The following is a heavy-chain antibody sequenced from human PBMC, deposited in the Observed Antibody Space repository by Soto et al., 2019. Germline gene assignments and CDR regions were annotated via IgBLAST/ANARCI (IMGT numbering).Heavy chain of an antibody. V-gene: IGHV3-30-3*01. CDR1: GFTFSSYA. CDR2: ISYDGSNK. CDR3: ARGTSGWYDY. D-gene: IGHD6-19*01. Sequence: QVQLVESGGGVVQPGRSLRLSCAASGFTFSSYAMHWVRQAPGKGLEWVAVISYDGSNKYYADSVKGRFTISRDNSKNTLYLQMNSLRAEDTAVYYCARGTSGWYDYWCQGTLVTVSS. J-gene: IGHJ4*02.